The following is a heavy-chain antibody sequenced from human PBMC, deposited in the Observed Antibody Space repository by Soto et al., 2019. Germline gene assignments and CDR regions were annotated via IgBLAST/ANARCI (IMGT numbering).Heavy chain of an antibody. CDR3: VRDRGYSGYTY. CDR1: GFDFSDYY. D-gene: IGHD5-12*01. V-gene: IGHV3-11*06. Sequence: QVHLVESGGGLVKPGGSLRLSCAASGFDFSDYYMSWIRQAPGKGPEWVAYITSSSSNFTNYADSVKGRFTISRDNAKNSVYLQMNSLTAEDTALCYCVRDRGYSGYTYWGQGTLVTVSA. J-gene: IGHJ4*02. CDR2: ITSSSSNFT.